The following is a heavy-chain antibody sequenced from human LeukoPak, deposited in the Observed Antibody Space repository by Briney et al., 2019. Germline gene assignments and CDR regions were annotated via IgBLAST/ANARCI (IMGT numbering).Heavy chain of an antibody. CDR3: GNEDRTHRERYGMDV. CDR1: PASIISYY. V-gene: IGHV4-59*08. D-gene: IGHD3/OR15-3a*01. J-gene: IGHJ6*02. CDR2: ISNSGAT. Sequence: RSSETLSLTCTVSPASIISYYWSWVRQHPGKGLGRIGYISNSGATEYTSSFKGGVIISVNGSRNQFSLRHYSVTAADTAVYYCGNEDRTHRERYGMDVWAQGTTVTVSS.